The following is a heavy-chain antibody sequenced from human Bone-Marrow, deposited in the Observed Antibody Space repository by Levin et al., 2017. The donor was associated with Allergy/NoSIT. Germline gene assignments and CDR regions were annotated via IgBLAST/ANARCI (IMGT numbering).Heavy chain of an antibody. D-gene: IGHD4-23*01. V-gene: IGHV3-48*04. CDR2: INTDGSSI. CDR3: ARAGHGNSLHTFDS. CDR1: GLIFDSHS. Sequence: GGSLRLSCAASGLIFDSHSMSWVRQAPGKGLEWLSYINTDGSSIHYADSVRGRFTISRDNAKKSLYLQMNSLRAEDTAIYYCARAGHGNSLHTFDSWGQGTLVTVSS. J-gene: IGHJ4*02.